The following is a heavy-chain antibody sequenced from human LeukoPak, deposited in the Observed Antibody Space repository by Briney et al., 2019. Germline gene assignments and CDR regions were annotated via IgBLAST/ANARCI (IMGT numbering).Heavy chain of an antibody. CDR1: GGSISSGSYY. D-gene: IGHD2-2*01. J-gene: IGHJ5*02. CDR2: IYYSGST. V-gene: IGHV4-61*10. Sequence: SETLSLTCTVSGGSISSGSYYWSWIRQPAGKGLEWIGYIYYSGSTNYNPSLKSRVTISVDTSKNQFSLKLSSVTAADTAVYYCARGVVPGAVVGFDPWGQGTLVTVSS. CDR3: ARGVVPGAVVGFDP.